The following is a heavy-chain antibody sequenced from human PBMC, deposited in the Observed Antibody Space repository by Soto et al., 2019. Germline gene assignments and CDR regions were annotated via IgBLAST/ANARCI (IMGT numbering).Heavy chain of an antibody. CDR2: IWDDGSNK. J-gene: IGHJ4*02. Sequence: QVHLVESGGGVVQPGRSLRLSCVASGFTFSNYAMHWVRQAPGKGLEWVAVIWDDGSNKYYADSVKGRFTISRDNSRNTRHLQRNSLRPEDTALYYCARDRDGSQTLFDYWGQGTLVTVSS. D-gene: IGHD3-10*01. V-gene: IGHV3-33*01. CDR3: ARDRDGSQTLFDY. CDR1: GFTFSNYA.